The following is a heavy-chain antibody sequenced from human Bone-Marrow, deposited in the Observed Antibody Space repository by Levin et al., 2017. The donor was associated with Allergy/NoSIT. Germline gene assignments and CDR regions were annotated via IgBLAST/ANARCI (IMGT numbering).Heavy chain of an antibody. CDR2: VYSTGGT. Sequence: PSETLSLTCAVSGASISSYYWTWIRQPPGKGLEWIGYVYSTGGTNYNPSLESRVTISVDTSKNQFSLKLSNVTAADTAIYYCARATYDILIYWGQGALVTVSS. D-gene: IGHD3-9*01. J-gene: IGHJ4*02. CDR3: ARATYDILIY. CDR1: GASISSYY. V-gene: IGHV4-59*01.